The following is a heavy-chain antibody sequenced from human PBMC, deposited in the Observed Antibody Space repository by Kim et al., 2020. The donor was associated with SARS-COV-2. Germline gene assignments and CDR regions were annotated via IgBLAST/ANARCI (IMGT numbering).Heavy chain of an antibody. D-gene: IGHD3-3*01. J-gene: IGHJ4*02. CDR3: ARDGGVVTIYYFDY. CDR2: ISYDGSNK. V-gene: IGHV3-30*04. Sequence: GGSLRLSCAASGFTFSSYAMHWVRQAPGKGLEWVAVISYDGSNKYYADSVKGRFTISRDNSKNTLYLQMNSLRAEDTAVYYCARDGGVVTIYYFDYWGQGTLVTVSS. CDR1: GFTFSSYA.